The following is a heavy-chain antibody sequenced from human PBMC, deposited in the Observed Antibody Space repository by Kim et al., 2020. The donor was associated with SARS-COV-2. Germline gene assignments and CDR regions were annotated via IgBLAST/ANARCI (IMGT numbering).Heavy chain of an antibody. CDR2: IYYSGST. V-gene: IGHV4-31*03. CDR1: GGSICSGGYY. CDR3: ARVAVHWFDP. Sequence: SETLSLTCTVSGGSICSGGYYWSWIRQHPGKGLEWIGYIYYSGSTYYNPSLKSRVTISVDTSKNQFSLKLSSVTAADTAVYYCARVAVHWFDPWGQGTLVTVSS. J-gene: IGHJ5*02. D-gene: IGHD4-17*01.